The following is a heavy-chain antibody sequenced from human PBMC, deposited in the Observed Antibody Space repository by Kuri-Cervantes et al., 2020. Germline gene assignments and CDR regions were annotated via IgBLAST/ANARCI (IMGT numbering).Heavy chain of an antibody. CDR3: ARDLVLYCSSTSCRNTRYYYYGMDV. V-gene: IGHV3-30-3*01. CDR1: GFTFSSYA. Sequence: LSLTCAASGFTFSSYAMHWVRQAPGKGLEWVAVISYDGSNKYYADSVKGRFTISRDNSKNTLYLQMNSLRAEDTAVYYCARDLVLYCSSTSCRNTRYYYYGMDVWGQGTTVTVSS. CDR2: ISYDGSNK. D-gene: IGHD2-2*01. J-gene: IGHJ6*02.